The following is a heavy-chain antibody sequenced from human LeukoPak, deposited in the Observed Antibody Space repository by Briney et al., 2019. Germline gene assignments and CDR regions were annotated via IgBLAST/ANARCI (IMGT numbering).Heavy chain of an antibody. J-gene: IGHJ4*02. D-gene: IGHD1-26*01. V-gene: IGHV4-34*01. CDR1: GGSFSGYY. Sequence: SETLSLTCAVYGGSFSGYYWSWIRQPPGKGLEWIGEINHSGSTNYNPSLKSRVTISIDTSKNQFSLKLSSVTAADTAVYYCARAAYSGSYHSDYWGQGTLVTVSS. CDR3: ARAAYSGSYHSDY. CDR2: INHSGST.